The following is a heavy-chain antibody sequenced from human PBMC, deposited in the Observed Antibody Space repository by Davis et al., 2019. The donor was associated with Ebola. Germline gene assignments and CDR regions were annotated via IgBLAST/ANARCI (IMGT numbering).Heavy chain of an antibody. Sequence: PGGSLRLSCTVSGGSISSYYWSWIRQPPGKGLEWIGYIYYSGSTNYNPSLKSRVTISVDTSKNQFSLKLSSVTAADTAVYYCARRSYLGIYAFDIWGQGTMVTVSS. CDR3: ARRSYLGIYAFDI. J-gene: IGHJ3*02. CDR1: GGSISSYY. CDR2: IYYSGST. D-gene: IGHD7-27*01. V-gene: IGHV4-59*08.